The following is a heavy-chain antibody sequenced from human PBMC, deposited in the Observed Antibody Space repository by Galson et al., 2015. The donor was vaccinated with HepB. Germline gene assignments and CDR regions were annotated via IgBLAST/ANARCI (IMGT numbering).Heavy chain of an antibody. Sequence: SLRLSCAASGFTFHTYAMSWVRQVPGKGLEWVSVVSDSGYTTYYEDSVKGRFTISRDNSNNTLSLQMDRLRAEDTAKYYCVKLGHHYVWGSYRYDACEIWGQGTMVTVSS. CDR3: VKLGHHYVWGSYRYDACEI. V-gene: IGHV3-23*01. CDR1: GFTFHTYA. J-gene: IGHJ3*02. CDR2: VSDSGYTT. D-gene: IGHD3-16*02.